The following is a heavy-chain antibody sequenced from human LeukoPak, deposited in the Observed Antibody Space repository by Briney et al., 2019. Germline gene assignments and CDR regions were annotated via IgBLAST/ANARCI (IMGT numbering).Heavy chain of an antibody. V-gene: IGHV3-23*01. J-gene: IGHJ4*02. D-gene: IGHD3-9*01. Sequence: GTSLRLSCVASGFTFTNYAMSWVRQAPGKGLEWVSAITGSDGSSYYADSVKGRFTISRDNSRNTLYLQVNSLRAEDTAVYYCAKWGDYDILTGYYVPDYWGQGTLVTVSS. CDR2: ITGSDGSS. CDR1: GFTFTNYA. CDR3: AKWGDYDILTGYYVPDY.